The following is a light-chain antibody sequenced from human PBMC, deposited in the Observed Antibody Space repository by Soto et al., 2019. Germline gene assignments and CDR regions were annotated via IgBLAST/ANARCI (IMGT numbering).Light chain of an antibody. J-gene: IGKJ3*01. CDR3: QQYDGY. CDR1: QNINRW. V-gene: IGKV1-5*01. CDR2: DAS. Sequence: DIQMTQSPSTLAASVGDRVTITCRASQNINRWLAWYQQKPGKAPKVLIYDASSLESGVPSRFSARGSGTEFTLTITSLQPDDFATYYCQQYDGYFGPGTKVDFK.